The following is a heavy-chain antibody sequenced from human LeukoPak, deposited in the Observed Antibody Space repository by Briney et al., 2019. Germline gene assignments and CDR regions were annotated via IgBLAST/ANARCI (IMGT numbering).Heavy chain of an antibody. V-gene: IGHV1-2*02. J-gene: IGHJ4*02. CDR1: GYTFTGYY. CDR2: INPNSGGT. Sequence: ASVTVSFKASGYTFTGYYLHWVRQAPGQGLEWMGWINPNSGGTNYAQKFQGRVTMTRDTSISTAYMELNRLTSDDTAVYYCARVKKWELPQYYFDYWGQGTLVTVSS. D-gene: IGHD1-26*01. CDR3: ARVKKWELPQYYFDY.